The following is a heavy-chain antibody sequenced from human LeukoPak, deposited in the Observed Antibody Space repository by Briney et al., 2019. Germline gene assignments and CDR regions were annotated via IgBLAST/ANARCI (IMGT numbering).Heavy chain of an antibody. J-gene: IGHJ4*02. CDR3: AKEAPVVKYYYDSSGYPQ. V-gene: IGHV3-30*02. Sequence: GGSLRLSCAASGFTFSSYGMHWVRQAPGKGLEWVAFIRYDGSNKYYADSVKGRFTISRDNSKNTLYLKMNSLRAEDTAVCYCAKEAPVVKYYYDSSGYPQWGQGTLVTVSS. CDR2: IRYDGSNK. CDR1: GFTFSSYG. D-gene: IGHD3-22*01.